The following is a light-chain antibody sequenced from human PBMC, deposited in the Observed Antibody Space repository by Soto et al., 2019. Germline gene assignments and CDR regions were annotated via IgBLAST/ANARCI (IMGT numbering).Light chain of an antibody. CDR2: KVS. V-gene: IGLV2-8*01. J-gene: IGLJ2*01. Sequence: QSALTQPPSASGSPGQSVTISCTGTSSDVGGYNFVSWYQQHPGKAPKLMIYKVSERPSGVPDRFSGSKSGNTASLTVSGLQAEDEADYYCSSYAGSNIVVFGGGTKLTVL. CDR1: SSDVGGYNF. CDR3: SSYAGSNIVV.